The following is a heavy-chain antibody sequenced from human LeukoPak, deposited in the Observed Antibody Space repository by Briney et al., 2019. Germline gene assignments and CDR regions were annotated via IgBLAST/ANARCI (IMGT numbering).Heavy chain of an antibody. D-gene: IGHD5-12*01. V-gene: IGHV3-23*01. CDR3: AKLTVATFRSLFDS. J-gene: IGHJ4*02. CDR2: ISGRADST. Sequence: PGESLRLSCVASGFIFSSYAMTWFRQTPGKGLEWVSGISGRADSTYYADSVKGRFTISRDNSKNTLYLQMNSLRADDTAVYYCAKLTVATFRSLFDSWGQGTLVAVSS. CDR1: GFIFSSYA.